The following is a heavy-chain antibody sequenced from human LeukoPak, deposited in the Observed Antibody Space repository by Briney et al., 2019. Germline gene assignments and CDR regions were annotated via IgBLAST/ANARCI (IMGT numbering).Heavy chain of an antibody. CDR3: ARDAGTAFDI. D-gene: IGHD1-1*01. J-gene: IGHJ3*02. V-gene: IGHV3-11*01. CDR2: ISSSGSTI. Sequence: GGSLRLSCAASGFTFSDYYRWWIRHPGGEVLEWFYISSSGSTISYADSVKGRFTISRDNAKNSLYLQMNSLRAVDTAVYYCARDAGTAFDIWGQGTMVTVSS. CDR1: GFTFSDYY.